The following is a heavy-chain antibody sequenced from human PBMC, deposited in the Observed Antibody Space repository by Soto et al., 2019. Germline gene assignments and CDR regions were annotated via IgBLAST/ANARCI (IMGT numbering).Heavy chain of an antibody. V-gene: IGHV4-59*01. CDR3: ARDRLAAAGAGLNY. CDR1: RGSLSNYY. D-gene: IGHD6-13*01. CDR2: VSYSGST. J-gene: IGHJ4*02. Sequence: SGTLFLTCTISRGSLSNYYWSWIRQPPGKRLEWIGYVSYSGSTNYNPSLKNRVTISLDTSRNQFSLKVTSVSAADTALYYCARDRLAAAGAGLNYWGQGTLVTVSS.